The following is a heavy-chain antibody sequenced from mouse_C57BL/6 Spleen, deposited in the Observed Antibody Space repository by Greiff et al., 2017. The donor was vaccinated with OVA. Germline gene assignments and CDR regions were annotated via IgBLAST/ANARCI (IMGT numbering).Heavy chain of an antibody. CDR3: ARRAY. CDR2: ISNGGGST. J-gene: IGHJ3*01. Sequence: EVQRVESGGGLVQPGGSLKLSCAASGFTFSDYYMYWVRQTPEQRLEWVAYISNGGGSTYYPDTVKGRFTISRDNAKTTLYLQMSRLKAEDTAMYYCARRAYWGQGTLVTVSA. CDR1: GFTFSDYY. V-gene: IGHV5-12*01.